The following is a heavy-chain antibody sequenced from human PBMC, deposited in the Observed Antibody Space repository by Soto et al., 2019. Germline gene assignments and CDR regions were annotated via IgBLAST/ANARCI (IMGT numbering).Heavy chain of an antibody. J-gene: IGHJ4*02. V-gene: IGHV1-3*01. CDR1: GYTFTSYA. CDR2: INAGNGNT. Sequence: ASVNVSCKASGYTFTSYAMHWVRQAPGQRLEWMGWINAGNGNTKYSQKFQGRVTITRDTSASTAYMELSSLRSEDTAVYYCARETRLEGVDYWGQGTLVTVSS. CDR3: ARETRLEGVDY.